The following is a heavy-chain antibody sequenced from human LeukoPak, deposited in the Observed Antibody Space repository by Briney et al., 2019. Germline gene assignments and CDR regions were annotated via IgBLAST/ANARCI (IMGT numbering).Heavy chain of an antibody. J-gene: IGHJ4*02. D-gene: IGHD5-18*01. CDR3: ARKTCIQLGIYFDY. CDR2: INHSGST. V-gene: IGHV4-34*01. Sequence: SETLSLTCAVYGGSFSGYYWSWIRQPPGKGLEWIGEINHSGSTNYNPSLKSRVTISVDTSKNQFSLKLSSVTAADTAVYYCARKTCIQLGIYFDYWGQGTLVTVSS. CDR1: GGSFSGYY.